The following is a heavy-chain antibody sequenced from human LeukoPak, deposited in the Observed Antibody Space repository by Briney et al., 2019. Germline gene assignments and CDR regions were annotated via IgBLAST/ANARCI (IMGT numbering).Heavy chain of an antibody. J-gene: IGHJ4*02. CDR2: IKEDGTQK. Sequence: PGGSLRLSCAASGFTFNKSWMSWVRQAPGKGPEWVANIKEDGTQKYYVDSVRGRFTISRDNAKNSLYLQMNGLRAEDTAVYYCARPNYYDSSGYYYWGQGTLVTVSS. CDR3: ARPNYYDSSGYYY. CDR1: GFTFNKSW. D-gene: IGHD3-22*01. V-gene: IGHV3-7*01.